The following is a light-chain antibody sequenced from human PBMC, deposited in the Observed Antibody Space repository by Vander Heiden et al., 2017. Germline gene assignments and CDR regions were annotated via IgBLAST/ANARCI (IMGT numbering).Light chain of an antibody. Sequence: DIQLTQSPSSLSSSLADRVTITCRASQSISSYSKWYQKKPGNAPKLLIYAATSLQSGVPSRFSGSGSATDFTLTISSLQPEDSATYFCQQTYNPPPAFGQGTKVQIK. CDR3: QQTYNPPPA. V-gene: IGKV1-39*01. CDR2: AAT. J-gene: IGKJ1*01. CDR1: QSISSY.